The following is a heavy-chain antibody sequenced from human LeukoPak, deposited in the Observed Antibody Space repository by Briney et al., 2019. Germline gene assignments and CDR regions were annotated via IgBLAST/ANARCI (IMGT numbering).Heavy chain of an antibody. CDR3: AADSSGWFTPGWFDP. D-gene: IGHD6-19*01. Sequence: ASVKVSCKVSGYTLTELSMHLVRQAPGKGLEWMGGFDPEDGETIYAQKFQGRVTMTEDTSTDTAYMELSSLRSEDTAVYYCAADSSGWFTPGWFDPWGQGTLVTVSS. V-gene: IGHV1-24*01. J-gene: IGHJ5*02. CDR2: FDPEDGET. CDR1: GYTLTELS.